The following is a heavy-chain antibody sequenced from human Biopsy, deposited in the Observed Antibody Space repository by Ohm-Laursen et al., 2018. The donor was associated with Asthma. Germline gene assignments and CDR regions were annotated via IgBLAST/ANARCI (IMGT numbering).Heavy chain of an antibody. CDR3: ARKAGSCISRTCYSLDF. J-gene: IGHJ4*02. D-gene: IGHD2-2*01. CDR2: INSVFGTT. CDR1: GGTFNTYV. Sequence: SSVKASCKSLGGTFNTYVIGWARQAPGQWLEWMGGINSVFGTTTYPQKFQDRVTITADDSTSTVYMELSSLRSEDTAVYYCARKAGSCISRTCYSLDFWGQGTLVTVSS. V-gene: IGHV1-69*01.